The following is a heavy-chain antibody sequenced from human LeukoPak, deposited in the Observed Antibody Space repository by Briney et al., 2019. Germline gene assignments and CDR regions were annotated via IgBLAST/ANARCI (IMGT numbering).Heavy chain of an antibody. J-gene: IGHJ6*03. D-gene: IGHD2/OR15-2a*01. Sequence: PSETLSLTCTVSSGSIISNNDYWGWIRQPPGKGLEWIATIHYSGSTYYNPSLKSRVTISVDTSRNLFSLRLSSLTAADTAVYYCARILARQFTSFSDSSPYTYYYMDAWGKGTTVTVSS. V-gene: IGHV4-39*07. CDR1: SGSIISNNDY. CDR2: IHYSGST. CDR3: ARILARQFTSFSDSSPYTYYYMDA.